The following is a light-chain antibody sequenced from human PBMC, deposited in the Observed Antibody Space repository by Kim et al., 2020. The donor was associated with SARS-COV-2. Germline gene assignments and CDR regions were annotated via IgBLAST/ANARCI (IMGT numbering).Light chain of an antibody. CDR2: GAS. Sequence: YPGERATPSCRASQSVRSSHLAWYQQKPGQAPRLLIYGASGRATGIPDRFSGSGSGTDHTLTISRLEPEDFAVYYCQQFDSSLWTFGQGTKVDIK. J-gene: IGKJ1*01. V-gene: IGKV3-20*01. CDR1: QSVRSSH. CDR3: QQFDSSLWT.